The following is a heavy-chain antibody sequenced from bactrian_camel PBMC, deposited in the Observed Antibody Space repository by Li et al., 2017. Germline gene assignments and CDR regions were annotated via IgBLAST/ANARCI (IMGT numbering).Heavy chain of an antibody. V-gene: IGHV3S28*01. J-gene: IGHJ6*01. D-gene: IGHD3*01. CDR3: AAVRYGVTRYPLCRARSADFGY. Sequence: QLVESGGGSVQAGGSLRLSCAVSRHTYTKNCLGWLRQAPGQEREGVAAIYTGTSRTYYSDSVKGRFTISKDNAKNTLYLQMNSLKPEDTAMYYCAAVRYGVTRYPLCRARSADFGYWGQGTQVTVS. CDR2: IYTGTSRT. CDR1: RHTYTKNC.